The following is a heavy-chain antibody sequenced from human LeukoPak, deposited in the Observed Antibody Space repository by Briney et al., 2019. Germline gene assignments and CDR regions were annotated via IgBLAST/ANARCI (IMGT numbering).Heavy chain of an antibody. V-gene: IGHV1-69*02. J-gene: IGHJ4*02. CDR2: IIPILGIA. Sequence: GASVKVSCKASGGTFSSYTISWVRQAPGQGLEWMGRIIPILGIANYAQKFPGRVTITADKSTSTAYMELSSLRSEDTAVYYCASYKVDCTNGVCPFDYWGQGTLVTVSS. D-gene: IGHD2-8*01. CDR3: ASYKVDCTNGVCPFDY. CDR1: GGTFSSYT.